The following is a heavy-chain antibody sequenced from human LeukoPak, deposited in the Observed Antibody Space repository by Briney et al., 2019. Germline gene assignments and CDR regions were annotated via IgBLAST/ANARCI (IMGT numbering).Heavy chain of an antibody. J-gene: IGHJ4*02. V-gene: IGHV1-24*01. CDR1: GYTLTELS. CDR3: AATGYSSSWQFDY. CDR2: FDPEDGET. Sequence: GASVTVSCTVSGYTLTELSMHWVRQAPGKGLEWMGGFDPEDGETIYAQKFQGRVTITADESTSTAYMELSSLRSEDTAVYYCAATGYSSSWQFDYWGQGTLVTVSS. D-gene: IGHD6-13*01.